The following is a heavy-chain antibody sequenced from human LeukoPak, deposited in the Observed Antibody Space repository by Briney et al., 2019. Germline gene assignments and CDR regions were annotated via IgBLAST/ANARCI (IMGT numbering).Heavy chain of an antibody. V-gene: IGHV3-48*03. D-gene: IGHD6-19*01. J-gene: IGHJ4*02. CDR2: ISSSGSTI. CDR3: ARGWYNSGYYCDY. CDR1: GFSFNSFE. Sequence: GGTLRLSCAASGFSFNSFEMSWVRQAPGKGLEWVSYISSSGSTIYYADSVKGRFTISRDNAKNSLYLQMNSLRAEDTAVYYCARGWYNSGYYCDYWGQGTLVTVSS.